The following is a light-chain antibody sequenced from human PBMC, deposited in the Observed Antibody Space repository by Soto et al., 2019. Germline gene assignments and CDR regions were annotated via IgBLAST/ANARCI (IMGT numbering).Light chain of an antibody. V-gene: IGKV1D-8*01. J-gene: IGKJ1*01. Sequence: VIWMTQSPSLLSASTVPRVTITFRTIQSISSYLAWYQQKPGKAPELLIYAASTLQSGVPSRFSGSGSGTDFTLTISCLQSEDFATYYCQQYYSFPRTFGQGTKVDIK. CDR1: QSISSY. CDR3: QQYYSFPRT. CDR2: AAS.